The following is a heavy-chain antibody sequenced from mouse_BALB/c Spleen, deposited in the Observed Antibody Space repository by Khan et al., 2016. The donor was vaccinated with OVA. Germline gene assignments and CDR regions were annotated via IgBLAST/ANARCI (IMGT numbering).Heavy chain of an antibody. D-gene: IGHD2-2*01. V-gene: IGHV1S135*01. CDR1: GYSFTSYY. Sequence: EVQLQESGPELMKPGASVKISCKASGYSFTSYYIHWVMQSHGKSLEWIGYIDPFSGGTTYNQKFKGKATLTVDKSYSTAYIHLSNLTSEDSAVYYCTRYGYVAWFAYWRRETLVTLST. CDR3: TRYGYVAWFAY. CDR2: IDPFSGGT. J-gene: IGHJ3*01.